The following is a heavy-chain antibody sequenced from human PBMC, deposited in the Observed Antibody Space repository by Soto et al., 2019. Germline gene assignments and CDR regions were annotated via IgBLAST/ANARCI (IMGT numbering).Heavy chain of an antibody. CDR3: ARDLYYDILTGYYQTYYYGMDV. J-gene: IGHJ6*02. CDR1: GGTFSSYA. V-gene: IGHV1-69*01. Sequence: QVQLVQSGAEVKKPGSSVKVSCKASGGTFSSYAISWVRQAPGQGLEWMGGIIPIFGTANYAQKFQGRVTITADESTSTAYMELSSLRSEDTDVYYCARDLYYDILTGYYQTYYYGMDVWGQGTTVTVSS. CDR2: IIPIFGTA. D-gene: IGHD3-9*01.